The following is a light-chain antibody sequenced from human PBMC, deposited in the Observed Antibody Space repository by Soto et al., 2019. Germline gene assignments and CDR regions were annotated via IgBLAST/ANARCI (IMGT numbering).Light chain of an antibody. CDR1: SSDVGGYNY. CDR2: GVS. V-gene: IGLV2-14*01. J-gene: IGLJ1*01. Sequence: QSVLTQPASVSGSPGQSITISCTGASSDVGGYNYVSWYQHHPGKAPKLMIYGVSNRPSGVSNRFSGSKSGNTASLTISGLQAEDEADYYCSSYTSSSTFYVFGTGTKLTVL. CDR3: SSYTSSSTFYV.